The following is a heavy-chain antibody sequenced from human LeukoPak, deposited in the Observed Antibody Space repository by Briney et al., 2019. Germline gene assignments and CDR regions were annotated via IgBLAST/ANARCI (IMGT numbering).Heavy chain of an antibody. Sequence: GGSLRLSCAASGFTFSSYSMNWVRQAPGKGLEWVSSISSSSSYIYYADSVKGRFTISRDNAKNSLYLQMNSLRAEDTAVYYCARAERQGYSYGYWGQGTLVTVSS. CDR3: ARAERQGYSYGY. CDR2: ISSSSSYI. V-gene: IGHV3-21*01. CDR1: GFTFSSYS. D-gene: IGHD5-18*01. J-gene: IGHJ4*02.